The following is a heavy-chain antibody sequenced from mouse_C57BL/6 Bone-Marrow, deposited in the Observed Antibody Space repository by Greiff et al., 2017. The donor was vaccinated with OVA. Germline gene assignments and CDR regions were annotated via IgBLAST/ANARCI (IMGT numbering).Heavy chain of an antibody. V-gene: IGHV1-39*01. CDR2: INPNYGTT. CDR1: GYSFTDYN. CDR3: ARWGQLRLYFDY. Sequence: EVKLMESGPELVKPGASVKISCKASGYSFTDYNMNWVKQSNGKSLEWIGVINPNYGTTSYNQKFKGKATLTVDQSSSTAYMQLNSLTSEDSAVYYCARWGQLRLYFDYWGQGTTLTVSS. D-gene: IGHD3-2*02. J-gene: IGHJ2*01.